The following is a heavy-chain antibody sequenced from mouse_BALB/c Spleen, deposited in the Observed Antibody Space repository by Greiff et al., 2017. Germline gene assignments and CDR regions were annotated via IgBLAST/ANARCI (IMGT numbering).Heavy chain of an antibody. CDR2: ILPGSGST. Sequence: QVQLQQPGAELVKPGASVKLSCKATGYTFSSYWIEWVKQRPGHGLEWIGEILPGSGSTNYNEKFKGKATFTADTSSNTAYMQLSSLTSEDSAVYYCAKHRNFDVWGAGTTVTVSS. V-gene: IGHV1-9*01. CDR1: GYTFSSYW. J-gene: IGHJ1*01. CDR3: AKHRNFDV.